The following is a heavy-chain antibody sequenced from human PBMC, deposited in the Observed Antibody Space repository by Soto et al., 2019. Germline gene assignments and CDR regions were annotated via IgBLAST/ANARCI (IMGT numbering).Heavy chain of an antibody. CDR2: IIPIFGTA. CDR1: GGTFSSYA. V-gene: IGHV1-69*06. D-gene: IGHD2-2*01. Sequence: QVQLVQSGAEVKKPGSSVKVSCKASGGTFSSYAISWVRQAPGQGLEWMGGIIPIFGTANYAQKFQGRVTMTTDTSTSTAYMELRSLRSDDTAVYYCARGCSSTSCPLDYWGQGTLVTVSS. CDR3: ARGCSSTSCPLDY. J-gene: IGHJ4*02.